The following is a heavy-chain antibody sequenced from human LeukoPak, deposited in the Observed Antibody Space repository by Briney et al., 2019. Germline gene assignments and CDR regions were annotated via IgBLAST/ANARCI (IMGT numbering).Heavy chain of an antibody. Sequence: PSETLSLTCTVSGGSISSYYWSWIRQPPGKGLEWIGYIYYSGSTNYNPSLKSRVTISVGTSKNQFSLKLSSVTAADTAVYYCARASFQPTGYYDSSGYSPPFDYWGQGTLVTVSS. V-gene: IGHV4-59*08. CDR1: GGSISSYY. CDR3: ARASFQPTGYYDSSGYSPPFDY. CDR2: IYYSGST. J-gene: IGHJ4*02. D-gene: IGHD3-22*01.